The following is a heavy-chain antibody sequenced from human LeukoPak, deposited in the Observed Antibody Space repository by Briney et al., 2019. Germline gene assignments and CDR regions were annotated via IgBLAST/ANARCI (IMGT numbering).Heavy chain of an antibody. CDR2: IYYSGST. D-gene: IGHD1-26*01. J-gene: IGHJ4*02. V-gene: IGHV4-59*02. Sequence: SETLSLTWTVSVGSVSSYYWGWIRQPPGKGLEWIAYIYYSGSTNYNPSLESRVTISVDTSKKQFSLKLSSVTAADTAVYYCARTLVNSGSYLFDYWGQGTLVTVSS. CDR3: ARTLVNSGSYLFDY. CDR1: VGSVSSYY.